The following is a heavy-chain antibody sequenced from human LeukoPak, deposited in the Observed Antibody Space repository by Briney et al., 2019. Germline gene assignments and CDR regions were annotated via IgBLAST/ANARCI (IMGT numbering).Heavy chain of an antibody. J-gene: IGHJ6*03. CDR1: GFTFSSYA. D-gene: IGHD6-19*01. CDR3: ARGLDYYYYYMDV. Sequence: GGSLRLSCAASGFTFSSYAMHWVRQAPGKGLEYVSAISSNGGSTYYANSVKGRFTISRDNSKNTLYLQMGSLRAEDMAVYYCARGLDYYYYYMDVWGKGTTVTVSS. CDR2: ISSNGGST. V-gene: IGHV3-64*01.